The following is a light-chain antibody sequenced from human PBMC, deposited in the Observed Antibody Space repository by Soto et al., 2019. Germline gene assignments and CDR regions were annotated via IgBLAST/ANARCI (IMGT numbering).Light chain of an antibody. CDR2: GAS. V-gene: IGKV3-20*01. CDR1: QSVSRNY. Sequence: EIVLTQSPGTLSLSPGGRATLSCRASQSVSRNYVAWYQQKPGQSPRLLIYGASNRASGIPDRFSGSASGADFTLSIARLEPEDFAMYYCQHYNSYSEAFGQGTKVELK. CDR3: QHYNSYSEA. J-gene: IGKJ1*01.